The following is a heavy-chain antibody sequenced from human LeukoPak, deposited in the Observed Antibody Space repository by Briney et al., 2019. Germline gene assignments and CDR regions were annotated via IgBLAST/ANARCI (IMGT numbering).Heavy chain of an antibody. V-gene: IGHV1-46*01. CDR2: INPSGGST. J-gene: IGHJ4*02. Sequence: ASVKVSCKASGYTFTSYYMHWVRQAPGQGLEWMGIINPSGGSTSYAQKFQGRVTMTRDTSTSTVYMELSSLRSEDTAAYYCARGPIVGATPGPLDYWGQGTLVTVSS. CDR1: GYTFTSYY. D-gene: IGHD1-26*01. CDR3: ARGPIVGATPGPLDY.